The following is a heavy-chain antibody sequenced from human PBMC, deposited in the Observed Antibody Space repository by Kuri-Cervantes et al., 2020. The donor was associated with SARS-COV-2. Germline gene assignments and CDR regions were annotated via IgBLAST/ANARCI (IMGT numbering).Heavy chain of an antibody. CDR3: ARGTVGAPGGGMDV. V-gene: IGHV4-61*02. J-gene: IGHJ6*02. D-gene: IGHD1-26*01. CDR1: GGSISSGSYY. CDR2: IYTSGST. Sequence: LRLSCTVSGGSISSGSYYWSWIRQPAGKGLEWIGRIYTSGSTNYNPSLKGRVTISVDTSKNQFSLKLSSVTAADTAVYYCARGTVGAPGGGMDVWGQGTTVTVSS.